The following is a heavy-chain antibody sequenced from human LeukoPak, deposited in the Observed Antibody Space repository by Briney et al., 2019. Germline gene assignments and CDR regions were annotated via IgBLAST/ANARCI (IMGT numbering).Heavy chain of an antibody. CDR1: GFTFSSYS. V-gene: IGHV3-48*01. Sequence: GGSLRLSCAASGFTFSSYSMNWVRQAPGKGLEWVSYISSSSSTIYYADSVKGRFTISRDNAKNSLYLQMNSLRAEDTAVYYCTRVHSTSWSGSYFDYWGQGTLVTVSP. CDR2: ISSSSSTI. J-gene: IGHJ4*02. D-gene: IGHD6-13*01. CDR3: TRVHSTSWSGSYFDY.